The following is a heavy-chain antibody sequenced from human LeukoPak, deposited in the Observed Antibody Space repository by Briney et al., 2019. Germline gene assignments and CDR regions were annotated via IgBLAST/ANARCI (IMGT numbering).Heavy chain of an antibody. V-gene: IGHV3-30*18. J-gene: IGHJ4*02. CDR2: ISYDGSNK. CDR1: GFTFSSYG. Sequence: PGRSLRLSCAASGFTFSSYGMHWVRQAPGKGLEWVAVISYDGSNKYYADSVKGRFTISRDNSKNTLYLQMNSLRAEDTAVYYCAKGASGYDFDYWGQGTLVTV. CDR3: AKGASGYDFDY. D-gene: IGHD3-22*01.